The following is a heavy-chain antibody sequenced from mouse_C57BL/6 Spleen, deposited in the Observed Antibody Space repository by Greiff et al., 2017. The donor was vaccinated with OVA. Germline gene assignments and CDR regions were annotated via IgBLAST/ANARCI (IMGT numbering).Heavy chain of an antibody. V-gene: IGHV1-85*01. J-gene: IGHJ2*01. Sequence: QVQLQQSGPELVKPGASVKLSCKASGYTFTSYDINWVKQRPGQGLEWIGWIYPRDGSTKYNEKFKGKATLTVDTSSSTAYMELHSLTSEDSAVYFCAREEFITTLVATSFDYWGQGTTLTVSS. CDR3: AREEFITTLVATSFDY. CDR1: GYTFTSYD. CDR2: IYPRDGST. D-gene: IGHD1-1*01.